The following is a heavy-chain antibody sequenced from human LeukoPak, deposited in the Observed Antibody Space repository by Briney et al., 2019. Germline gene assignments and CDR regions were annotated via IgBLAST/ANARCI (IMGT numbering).Heavy chain of an antibody. Sequence: ASVKVSCKASGGTFSSYAISWVRQAAGRGLAWMGRIIPILGIANYAQKFQGRVTITADKSTSTAYMELSRLRSEDTAVYYCATYRVAVAGTWDYWGQGTLVTVSS. CDR1: GGTFSSYA. CDR2: IIPILGIA. D-gene: IGHD6-19*01. V-gene: IGHV1-69*04. J-gene: IGHJ4*02. CDR3: ATYRVAVAGTWDY.